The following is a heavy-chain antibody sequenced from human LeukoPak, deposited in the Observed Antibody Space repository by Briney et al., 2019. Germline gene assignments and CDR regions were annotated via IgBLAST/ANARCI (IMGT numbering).Heavy chain of an antibody. Sequence: GGSLRLSCAASGFTFSSYSMNWVRQAPGKGLEWVSTISGSGGRTFYADSVKGRFTISRDNSKNTVYLQMNSLRAEDTAVYYCAKDNYYDSSGYYVSGAFNIWGQGTMVTVSS. CDR3: AKDNYYDSSGYYVSGAFNI. CDR2: ISGSGGRT. CDR1: GFTFSSYS. J-gene: IGHJ3*02. D-gene: IGHD3-22*01. V-gene: IGHV3-23*01.